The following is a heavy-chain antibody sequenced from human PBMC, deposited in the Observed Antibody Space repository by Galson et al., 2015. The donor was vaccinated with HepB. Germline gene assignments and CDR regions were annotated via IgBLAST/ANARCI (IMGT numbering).Heavy chain of an antibody. Sequence: SLRLSCAASGFTFSDYYMSWIRQAPGKGLEWVSYISGGGGTIYYADSVKGRFTISRDNAKKSLYLQMNSLRAEDTAVYYCATGGAYCSSTSCWDYWGQGTLVTVSS. V-gene: IGHV3-11*01. J-gene: IGHJ4*02. CDR1: GFTFSDYY. D-gene: IGHD2-2*01. CDR3: ATGGAYCSSTSCWDY. CDR2: ISGGGGTI.